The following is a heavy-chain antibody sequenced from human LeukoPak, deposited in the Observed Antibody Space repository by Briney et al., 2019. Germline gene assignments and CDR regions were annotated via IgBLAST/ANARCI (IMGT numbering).Heavy chain of an antibody. J-gene: IGHJ4*02. CDR3: ARSLGYCSAGSCFPFDY. CDR2: IKRDGSDK. CDR1: GFTFSSYW. Sequence: PGGSLRLSCAASGFTFSSYWMSWVRQAPGKGLEWVANIKRDGSDKYYVDSVKGRFTISRDNAKNSLYLQMNSLRAEDTAVYYCARSLGYCSAGSCFPFDYWGQGTLVTVSS. V-gene: IGHV3-7*05. D-gene: IGHD2-15*01.